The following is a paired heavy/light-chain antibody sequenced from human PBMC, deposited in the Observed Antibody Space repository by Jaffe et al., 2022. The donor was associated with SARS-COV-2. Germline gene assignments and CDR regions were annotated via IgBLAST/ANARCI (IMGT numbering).Heavy chain of an antibody. CDR2: IHYTGRS. D-gene: IGHD4-17*01. Sequence: QVQLQESGPGRMKPSETLSLTCTVSGGSISGYYWSWIRQPPGKGLEWIGYIHYTGRSYYNPSLKSRVTISLDTPKKNFSLNLSSVTAADTAVYYCARTGSIYGADAFDIWGQGTMVTVSS. J-gene: IGHJ3*02. CDR3: ARTGSIYGADAFDI. V-gene: IGHV4-59*01. CDR1: GGSISGYY.
Light chain of an antibody. CDR3: AAWDDSLSRII. CDR1: SSDIGSNT. CDR2: STN. Sequence: QSVLTQPPSASATPGQRITISCSGSSSDIGSNTVTWYQQLPGTAPKLLIYSTNQRPSGVPDRFSGSKSGTSASLAISGLQSEDEADYSCAAWDDSLSRIIFGGGTKLTVL. V-gene: IGLV1-44*01. J-gene: IGLJ2*01.